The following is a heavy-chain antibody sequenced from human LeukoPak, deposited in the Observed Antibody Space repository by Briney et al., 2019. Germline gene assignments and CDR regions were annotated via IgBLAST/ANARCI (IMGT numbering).Heavy chain of an antibody. V-gene: IGHV6-1*01. CDR1: GDSVSGNSAA. J-gene: IGHJ4*02. D-gene: IGHD6-19*01. CDR2: TYYRSKWYN. CDR3: ARDQGSGWYSFFSYFDY. Sequence: SQTLSLTCAISGDSVSGNSAAWNWIRQSPSRGLEWLGRTYYRSKWYNDYAVSVKSRITINPDTSKNQFSLQLNSVTPEDTAVYYCARDQGSGWYSFFSYFDYWGQGTLVTVSS.